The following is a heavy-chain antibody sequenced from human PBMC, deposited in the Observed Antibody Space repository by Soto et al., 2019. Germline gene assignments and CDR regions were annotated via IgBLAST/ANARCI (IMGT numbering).Heavy chain of an antibody. CDR3: TSEGGYYDYIWGTISAP. CDR2: IKSKTDGGTT. CDR1: GLTFCKSW. J-gene: IGHJ5*02. V-gene: IGHV3-15*01. D-gene: IGHD3-16*01. Sequence: VGPRRDACAAWGLTFCKSWLYRVSQATGKGLEWVGRIKSKTDGGTTDYAAPVKGRFTISRDDSKNTLYLQMNSLKTEDTAVYYCTSEGGYYDYIWGTISAPWGQGTLVTVSS.